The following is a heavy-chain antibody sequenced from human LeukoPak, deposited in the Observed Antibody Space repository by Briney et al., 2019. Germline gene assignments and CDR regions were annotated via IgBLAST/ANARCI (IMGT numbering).Heavy chain of an antibody. V-gene: IGHV4-39*07. CDR3: ARDYGGDSSGYYYDHYFDY. CDR1: GGSISSSSYY. CDR2: IYYSGST. D-gene: IGHD3-22*01. Sequence: KPSETLSLTCTVSGGSISSSSYYWGWTRQPPGKGLEWIGSIYYSGSTYYNPSLKSRVTISVDTSKNQFSLKLSSVTAADTAVYYCARDYGGDSSGYYYDHYFDYWGQGTLVTVSS. J-gene: IGHJ4*02.